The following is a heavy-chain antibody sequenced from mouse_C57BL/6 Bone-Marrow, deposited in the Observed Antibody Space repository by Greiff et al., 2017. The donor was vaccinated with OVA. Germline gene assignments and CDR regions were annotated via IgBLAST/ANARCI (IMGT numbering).Heavy chain of an antibody. CDR3: ARGETFWYCDV. CDR1: GFTFSDFY. V-gene: IGHV7-1*01. CDR2: SRNKANDYTT. J-gene: IGHJ1*03. Sequence: EVQLVESGGGLVQSGRSLRLSCATSGFTFSDFYMEWVRQAPGKGLEWIAASRNKANDYTTEYSASVKGRFIVSRDTSQSILYLQMNALRAEDTAIYYCARGETFWYCDVWGTGTTVTVSS.